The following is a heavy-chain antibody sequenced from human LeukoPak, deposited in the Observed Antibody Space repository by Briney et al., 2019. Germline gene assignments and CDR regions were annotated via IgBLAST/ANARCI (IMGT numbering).Heavy chain of an antibody. J-gene: IGHJ3*02. V-gene: IGHV3-23*01. D-gene: IGHD5-18*01. CDR2: ISGSGGST. Sequence: GGSLRLSCAASGFTFSSYAMSWIRQAPGKGPDWVSAISGSGGSTYYADSVKGRFTISRDNAKNSLYLQMNSLRAEDTAVYYCARDARLIGAMATGAFDIWGQGTMVTVSS. CDR1: GFTFSSYA. CDR3: ARDARLIGAMATGAFDI.